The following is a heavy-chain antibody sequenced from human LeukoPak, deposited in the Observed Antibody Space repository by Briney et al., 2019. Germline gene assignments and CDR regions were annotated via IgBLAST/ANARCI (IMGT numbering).Heavy chain of an antibody. CDR3: AGGRGDYGVYWGASAIEDNWFDP. CDR2: IDSSGST. Sequence: TETLSLTCTVSGGTISSYHWSWIRQPPGKGLEWIGRIDSSGSTNYIPSLMCGVTISVDMSKNQFPLKLSSVNAADTSVYYCAGGRGDYGVYWGASAIEDNWFDPWGQGTLVTVSS. J-gene: IGHJ5*02. CDR1: GGTISSYH. D-gene: IGHD4-17*01. V-gene: IGHV4-4*07.